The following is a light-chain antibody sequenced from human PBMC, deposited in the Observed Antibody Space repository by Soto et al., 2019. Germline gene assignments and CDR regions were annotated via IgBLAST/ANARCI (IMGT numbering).Light chain of an antibody. J-gene: IGKJ2*01. V-gene: IGKV1-9*01. CDR2: AAA. Sequence: DIQLTQSPSFLSASVGDIVTITCRARQGISSYLAWYQQKPGKAPKLLIYAAATLQIGVPSSFSGSGSGREFTLTIISRQHKDFATYYCQPLTSYPYNFAQGTKLEMK. CDR1: QGISSY. CDR3: QPLTSYPYN.